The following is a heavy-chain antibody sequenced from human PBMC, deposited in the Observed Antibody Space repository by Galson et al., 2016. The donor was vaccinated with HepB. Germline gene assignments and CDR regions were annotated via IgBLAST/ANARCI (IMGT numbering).Heavy chain of an antibody. CDR1: GFSFTNYA. J-gene: IGHJ4*02. CDR3: AKGSDYYDSRSLNY. D-gene: IGHD3-22*01. CDR2: ISGSGATT. V-gene: IGHV3-23*01. Sequence: SLRLSCAASGFSFTNYAMNWVRQAPGKGLEWVSRISGSGATTYYAGAVKGRFTISRDNSKNTLFLQINSLRADDTAVYFCAKGSDYYDSRSLNYWGQGTPVTVSS.